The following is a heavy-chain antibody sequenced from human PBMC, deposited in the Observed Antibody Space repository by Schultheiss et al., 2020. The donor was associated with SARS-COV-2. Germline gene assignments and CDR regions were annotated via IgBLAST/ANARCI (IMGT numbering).Heavy chain of an antibody. D-gene: IGHD3-3*01. CDR3: ARGLRSGYRTVDY. Sequence: SCAASGFTFSSYAMHWVRQAPGKGLEWVAVISYDGSNKYYADSVKGRFTISRDNSKNTLYLQMNSLRAEDTAVYYCARGLRSGYRTVDYWGQGTLVTVSS. CDR1: GFTFSSYA. J-gene: IGHJ4*02. CDR2: ISYDGSNK. V-gene: IGHV3-30*04.